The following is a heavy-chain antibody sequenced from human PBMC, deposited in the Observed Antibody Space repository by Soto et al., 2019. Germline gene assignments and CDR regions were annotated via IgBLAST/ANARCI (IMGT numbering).Heavy chain of an antibody. V-gene: IGHV4-59*01. J-gene: IGHJ5*02. D-gene: IGHD2-2*01. Sequence: LSLTCTVSGGSISSYYWSWIRQPPGKGLEWIGYIYYIGSTNYNPSLKSRVTISVDTSKNQFSLKLSSVTAADTAVYYCARGLRRQLLNWFDPWGQGILVTVSS. CDR2: IYYIGST. CDR3: ARGLRRQLLNWFDP. CDR1: GGSISSYY.